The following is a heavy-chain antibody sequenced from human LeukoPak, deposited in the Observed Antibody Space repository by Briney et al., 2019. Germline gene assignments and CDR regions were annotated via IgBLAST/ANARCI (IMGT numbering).Heavy chain of an antibody. CDR1: GFTFNTYS. CDR3: ARDVASGYDRRFDP. CDR2: ISTSGNHI. V-gene: IGHV3-21*01. J-gene: IGHJ5*02. Sequence: PGGSLRLSCAASGFTFNTYSMNWVRQAPGKGREWVSSISTSGNHISYADSVRGRFTTSSDNAKNSLYLQMNSLRVDDTAVYYCARDVASGYDRRFDPWGQGTLVTVSS. D-gene: IGHD5-12*01.